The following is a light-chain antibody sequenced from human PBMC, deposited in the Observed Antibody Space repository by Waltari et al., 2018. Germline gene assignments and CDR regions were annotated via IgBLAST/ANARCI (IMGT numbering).Light chain of an antibody. CDR2: KAS. CDR1: QDIRSW. V-gene: IGKV1-5*03. Sequence: DIQMTQSPSTLSASVGDRITITCRASQDIRSWLAWSQQKPGNAPELLIYKASTLHGGGPSRFSGSGSGTEFTFTISSLQPDDFATYYCQQYDAYSRTFGQGTKVEVK. CDR3: QQYDAYSRT. J-gene: IGKJ1*01.